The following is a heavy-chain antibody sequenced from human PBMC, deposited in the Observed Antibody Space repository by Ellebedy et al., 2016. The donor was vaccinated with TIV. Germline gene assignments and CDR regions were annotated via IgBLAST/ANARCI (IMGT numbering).Heavy chain of an antibody. CDR3: AAVTMIRGFDY. CDR2: IYTGGDT. CDR1: GFTVTTNY. V-gene: IGHV3-53*04. J-gene: IGHJ4*02. D-gene: IGHD3-10*01. Sequence: PSETLSLTCAASGFTVTTNYMSWVRQAPGKGLEWVSVIYTGGDTYYADSVRGRFTISRHKSKNTLYLQMNSLRAEDTAVYYCAAVTMIRGFDYWGQGTLVTVSS.